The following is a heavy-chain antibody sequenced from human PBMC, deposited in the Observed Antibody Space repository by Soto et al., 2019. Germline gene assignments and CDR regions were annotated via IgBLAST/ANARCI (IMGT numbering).Heavy chain of an antibody. CDR3: ARVGVSSGWYTGDY. CDR2: IWYDGSNK. Sequence: QVQLVESGGGVVQPGRSLRLSCAASGFTFSSYGMHWVRQAPGKGLEWVAVIWYDGSNKYYADSVKGRFTISRDNSKNTLYLQMNSLRAEDTAVYYCARVGVSSGWYTGDYWGQGTLLTVSS. CDR1: GFTFSSYG. D-gene: IGHD6-19*01. V-gene: IGHV3-33*01. J-gene: IGHJ4*02.